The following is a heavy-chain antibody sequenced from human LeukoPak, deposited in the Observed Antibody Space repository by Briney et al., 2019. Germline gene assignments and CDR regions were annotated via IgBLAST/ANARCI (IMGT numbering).Heavy chain of an antibody. D-gene: IGHD5-24*01. CDR3: AKTGRRDGCNFREGEDGDFDY. CDR1: GFTFSSYA. CDR2: ISGSSGST. V-gene: IGHV3-23*01. J-gene: IGHJ4*02. Sequence: GGSLRLSCAASGFTFSSYAMSWVRQAPGKGLEWVSAISGSSGSTNYADSVKGRFTISRVNSKNTLYLQMNSLRAEDTAVYYCAKTGRRDGCNFREGEDGDFDYWGQGTLVTVSS.